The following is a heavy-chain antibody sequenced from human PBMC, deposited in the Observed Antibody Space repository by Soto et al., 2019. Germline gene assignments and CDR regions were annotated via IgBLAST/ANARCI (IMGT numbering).Heavy chain of an antibody. D-gene: IGHD4-17*01. Sequence: VQVSCKASCSPFTGYYMHWVRQAPGHGLERMGWINPNSGGTEYAQKFPGRVTLTRAKSISTAYMELRMLRSDDTYLYYGAPGGHYGIGGPWGRGTLVAVSS. CDR2: INPNSGGT. CDR1: CSPFTGYY. J-gene: IGHJ5*02. CDR3: APGGHYGIGGP. V-gene: IGHV1-2*02.